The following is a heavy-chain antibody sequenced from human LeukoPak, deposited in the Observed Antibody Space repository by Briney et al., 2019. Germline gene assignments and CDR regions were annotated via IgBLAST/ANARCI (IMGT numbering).Heavy chain of an antibody. Sequence: GRSLRLSCATSGFTFSRYAMHWVRQAPGKGLEWVALISYDANIGSNKYYADSVKGRFTISRDNSKNTLYLQMNSLRAEDTAVYYCTRDGGYDFWSGYYQDYWGQGALVTVSS. CDR2: ISYDANIGSNK. CDR3: TRDGGYDFWSGYYQDY. D-gene: IGHD3-3*01. J-gene: IGHJ4*02. CDR1: GFTFSRYA. V-gene: IGHV3-30-3*01.